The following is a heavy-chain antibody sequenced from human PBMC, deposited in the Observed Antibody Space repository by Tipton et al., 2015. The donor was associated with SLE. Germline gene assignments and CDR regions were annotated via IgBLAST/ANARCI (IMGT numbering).Heavy chain of an antibody. CDR2: IYYSGST. Sequence: LILSCTVSGGSISSSSYYWGWIRQPPGKGLEWIGSIYYSGSTYYNPSLKSRVTISVDTSKNQFSLKLSSVTAADTAVYYCARRWVIAAAGLGDYFDYWGQGTLVTVSS. CDR3: ARRWVIAAAGLGDYFDY. V-gene: IGHV4-39*07. CDR1: GGSISSSSYY. D-gene: IGHD6-13*01. J-gene: IGHJ4*02.